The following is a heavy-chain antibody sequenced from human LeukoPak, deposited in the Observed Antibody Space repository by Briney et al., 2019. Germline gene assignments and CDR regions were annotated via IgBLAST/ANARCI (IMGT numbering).Heavy chain of an antibody. CDR3: ARDGTTTRYNWFDS. D-gene: IGHD1-7*01. J-gene: IGHJ5*01. CDR1: GFTFSSYA. V-gene: IGHV3-23*01. CDR2: ISGSGGST. Sequence: SGGSLRLSCAASGFTFSSYAMSWVRQAPGKGLEWVSAISGSGGSTYYADSVKGRFTISRDHSKSTLHLQMNSLRAEDAAIYYCARDGTTTRYNWFDSWGQGTLVTVSS.